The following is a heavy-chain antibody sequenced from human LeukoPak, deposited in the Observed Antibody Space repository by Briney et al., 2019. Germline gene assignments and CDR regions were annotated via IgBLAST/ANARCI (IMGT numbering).Heavy chain of an antibody. Sequence: SVKVSCKASGYTFTCYYMHWVRQAPGQGLEWMGRIIPILGIANYAQKFQGRVTITADKSTSTAYMELSSLRSEDTAVYYCAKKMEGYYDSSGPDGYWGQGTLVTVSS. CDR1: GYTFTCYY. CDR2: IIPILGIA. D-gene: IGHD3-22*01. J-gene: IGHJ4*02. V-gene: IGHV1-69*02. CDR3: AKKMEGYYDSSGPDGY.